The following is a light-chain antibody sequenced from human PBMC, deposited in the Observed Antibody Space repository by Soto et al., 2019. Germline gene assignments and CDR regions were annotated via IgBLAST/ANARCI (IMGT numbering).Light chain of an antibody. CDR1: SSDVGGYNY. V-gene: IGLV2-11*01. J-gene: IGLJ2*01. CDR2: DVS. Sequence: QAVVTQPRSVSGSPGQSVTISCTGTSSDVGGYNYVSWYQQHPGKAPKLMIYDVSKRPSGVPDRFSGSKSGNTASLTISGLQAEDEAEYFCCSYAGSNTFVVLGGGTKLTVL. CDR3: CSYAGSNTFVV.